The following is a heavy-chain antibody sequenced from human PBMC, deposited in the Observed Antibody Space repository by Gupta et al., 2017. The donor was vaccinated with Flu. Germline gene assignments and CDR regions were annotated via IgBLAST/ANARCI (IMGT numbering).Heavy chain of an antibody. CDR1: GFTFSSYA. V-gene: IGHV3-64D*06. J-gene: IGHJ2*01. D-gene: IGHD2-21*02. CDR3: VRRAYCGGDCYSWYFDL. CDR2: ISSNGGST. Sequence: EVQLVESVGGLVQPGGSLRLSCSASGFTFSSYAMHWVRQAPGKGLEYVSAISSNGGSTYYADSVKGRFTISRDNSKNTLYLQMSSLRAEDTAVYYCVRRAYCGGDCYSWYFDLWGRGTLVTVSS.